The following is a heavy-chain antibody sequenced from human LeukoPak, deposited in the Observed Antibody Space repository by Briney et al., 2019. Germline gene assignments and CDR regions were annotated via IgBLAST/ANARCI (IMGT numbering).Heavy chain of an antibody. D-gene: IGHD3-10*01. CDR2: ISYDGSNK. J-gene: IGHJ4*02. Sequence: GGSLRLSCAAPGFTFSSYGMHWVRQAPGKGLEWVAVISYDGSNKYYADSVKGRFTISRDNSKNTLYLQMNSLRAEDTAVYYCAKDPGYGSGSYLDYWGQGTLVTVSS. V-gene: IGHV3-30*18. CDR3: AKDPGYGSGSYLDY. CDR1: GFTFSSYG.